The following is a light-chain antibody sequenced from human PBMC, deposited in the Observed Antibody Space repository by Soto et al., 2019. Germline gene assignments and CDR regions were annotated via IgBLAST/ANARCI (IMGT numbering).Light chain of an antibody. CDR2: DVA. CDR1: SSDVGFSNY. J-gene: IGLJ1*01. CDR3: CSYVGGDTLI. V-gene: IGLV2-11*01. Sequence: QCVLAQPLSVAGSPGHTGTISCTGTSSDVGFSNYISWYQQHPGEAPKLVIYDVAQRPSGVPDRLSGSRSGKTASLTISGLQHDDEADYYCCSYVGGDTLIFGSGTKV.